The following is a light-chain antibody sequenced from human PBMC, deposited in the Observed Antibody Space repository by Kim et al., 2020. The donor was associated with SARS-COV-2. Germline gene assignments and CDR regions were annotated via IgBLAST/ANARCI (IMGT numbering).Light chain of an antibody. V-gene: IGKV1-9*01. Sequence: SSVGDRVTITCRARQGISNYLAWYQQNPDKAPKLLIYGASTLQSGVPSRFSGSGSGTEFTLTISSLQPEDFATYSCQQFNVYPRTFGQGTKVVIK. CDR2: GAS. CDR1: QGISNY. J-gene: IGKJ1*01. CDR3: QQFNVYPRT.